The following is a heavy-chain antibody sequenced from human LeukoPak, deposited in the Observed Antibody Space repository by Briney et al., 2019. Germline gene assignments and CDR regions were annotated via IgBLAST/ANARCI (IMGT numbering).Heavy chain of an antibody. J-gene: IGHJ4*02. CDR1: GFSFTNYA. CDR2: IKQDGSEK. CDR3: ARDSAGNDY. Sequence: GGSLRLSCAASGFSFTNYAMSWVRQAPGKGLEWVANIKQDGSEKYYVDSVKGRFTISRDNAKNSLYLQMNSLRAEDTAMYYCARDSAGNDYWGQGTLVTVSS. V-gene: IGHV3-7*01. D-gene: IGHD6-13*01.